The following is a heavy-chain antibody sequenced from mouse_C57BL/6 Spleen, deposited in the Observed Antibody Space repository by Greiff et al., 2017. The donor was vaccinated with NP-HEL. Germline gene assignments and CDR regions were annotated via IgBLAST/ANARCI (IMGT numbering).Heavy chain of an antibody. Sequence: QVQLQQPGAELVKPGASVKLSCKASGYTFTSYWMQWVKQRPGQGLEWIGEIDPSDSDTNYNQKFKGKATLTVDTSSSTAYMQRSSLTSEDSAVYYCARGRGNWDGWGQGTTLTVSS. CDR1: GYTFTSYW. V-gene: IGHV1-50*01. J-gene: IGHJ2*01. D-gene: IGHD4-1*01. CDR3: ARGRGNWDG. CDR2: IDPSDSDT.